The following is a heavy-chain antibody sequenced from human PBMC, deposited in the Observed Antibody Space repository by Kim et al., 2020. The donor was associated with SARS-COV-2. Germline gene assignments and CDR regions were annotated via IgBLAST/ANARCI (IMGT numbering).Heavy chain of an antibody. CDR1: GGSISSYY. Sequence: SETLSLTCTVSGGSISSYYWSWIRQPPGKGLEWIGYIYYSGSTNYNPSLKSRVTISVDTSKNQFSLKLSSVTAADTAVYYCARALYCSSTSCQYYYMDVWGTGTTVTVSS. J-gene: IGHJ6*03. CDR2: IYYSGST. V-gene: IGHV4-59*08. CDR3: ARALYCSSTSCQYYYMDV. D-gene: IGHD2-2*01.